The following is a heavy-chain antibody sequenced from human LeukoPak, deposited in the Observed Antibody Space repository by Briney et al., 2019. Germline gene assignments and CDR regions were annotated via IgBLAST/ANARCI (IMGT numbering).Heavy chain of an antibody. D-gene: IGHD2-2*01. CDR1: GYSFTNYW. V-gene: IGHV5-51*01. J-gene: IGHJ3*02. Sequence: GESLKISCKGSGYSFTNYWIGWVRQMPGKGLEWMGIIYPGDSDTRYSPSFQGQVTISADKSISTAYLQWSSLKASDTSMYYCARRYCYSTSCYVLHAFDIWGQGTMVPVSS. CDR3: ARRYCYSTSCYVLHAFDI. CDR2: IYPGDSDT.